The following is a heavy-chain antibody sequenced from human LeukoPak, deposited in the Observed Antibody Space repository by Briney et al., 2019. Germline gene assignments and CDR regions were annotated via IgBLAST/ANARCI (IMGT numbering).Heavy chain of an antibody. Sequence: SETLSLTCTVSGYSISSGYYWGWIRQPPGEGLEWIGSIYHSGSTYYNPSLKSRVTISVDTSKNQFSLKLSSVTAADTAVYYCARQIRGQKGGYYFDYWGQGTLVTVSS. V-gene: IGHV4-38-2*02. CDR2: IYHSGST. CDR1: GYSISSGYY. J-gene: IGHJ4*02. CDR3: ARQIRGQKGGYYFDY.